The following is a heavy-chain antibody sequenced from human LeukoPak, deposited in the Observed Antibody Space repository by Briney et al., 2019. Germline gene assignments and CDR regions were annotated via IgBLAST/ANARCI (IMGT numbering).Heavy chain of an antibody. D-gene: IGHD2-2*03. CDR2: IYYSGST. CDR1: SGSISSYY. V-gene: IGHV4-59*08. CDR3: ARHRGYCSSTSCSYNWFDP. Sequence: PSETLSLTCTVSSGSISSYYWTWIRQPPGKGLEWIGYIYYSGSTKYNPSLKSRVTMSVDTSKNRFSLKLSSVTAADTAVYYCARHRGYCSSTSCSYNWFDPWGQGTLVTVSS. J-gene: IGHJ5*02.